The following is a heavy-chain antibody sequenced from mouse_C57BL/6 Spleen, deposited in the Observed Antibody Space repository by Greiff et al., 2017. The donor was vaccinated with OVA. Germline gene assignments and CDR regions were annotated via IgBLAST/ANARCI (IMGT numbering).Heavy chain of an antibody. CDR3: ARSYSRSLVLYFDV. V-gene: IGHV1-22*01. D-gene: IGHD1-1*01. CDR1: GYSFTDYN. Sequence: EVQLQQSGPELVKPGASVKLSCTASGYSFTDYNMHWVKQSHGKSLVWFGYINPNNGGTSYNPKFKGNATLTVHKSSSTAYMELRGLTSEDSAVYYCARSYSRSLVLYFDVWGTGTTVTVSS. J-gene: IGHJ1*03. CDR2: INPNNGGT.